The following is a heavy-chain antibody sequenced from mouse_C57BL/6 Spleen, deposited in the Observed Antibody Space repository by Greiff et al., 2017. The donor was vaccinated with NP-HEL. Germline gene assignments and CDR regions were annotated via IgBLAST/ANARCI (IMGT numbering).Heavy chain of an antibody. CDR3: ARSGGWGFAY. Sequence: EVKLQQSGPELVKPGASVKISCKASGYTFTDYYMNWVKQSHGKSLEWIGDINPNNGGTSYNQKFKGKATLTVDKSSSTAYMELRSLTSEDSAVYYCARSGGWGFAYWGQGTLVTVSA. CDR1: GYTFTDYY. CDR2: INPNNGGT. V-gene: IGHV1-26*01. D-gene: IGHD3-1*01. J-gene: IGHJ3*01.